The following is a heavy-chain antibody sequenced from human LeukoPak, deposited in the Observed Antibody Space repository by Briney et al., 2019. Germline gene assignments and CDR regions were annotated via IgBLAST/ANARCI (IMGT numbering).Heavy chain of an antibody. CDR2: IDPSDSYT. J-gene: IGHJ4*02. D-gene: IGHD3-16*01. V-gene: IGHV5-10-1*01. CDR1: RYSFTTYW. CDR3: ARYSESYASPDD. Sequence: GESLRISCKCSRYSFTTYWISWVRQMPGKGLEWMGRIDPSDSYTNYSPSFQGHVTISADRSISTAYLQWSSLQASDTAIYYCARYSESYASPDDWGQGTLVTVSS.